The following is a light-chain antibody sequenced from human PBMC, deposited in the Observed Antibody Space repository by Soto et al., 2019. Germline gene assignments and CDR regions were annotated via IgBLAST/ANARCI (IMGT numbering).Light chain of an antibody. CDR3: QSYDTRLSAHV. CDR1: SSNIGARHD. Sequence: QSVLTQPPSVSGVPGQRVTISCTGSSSNIGARHDVHWYQQIPGAAPKLLIYGDNNRPSGVPDRFSGSKSGTSASLAITGLQAEDEADYYCQSYDTRLSAHVFGTGTKLTVL. CDR2: GDN. V-gene: IGLV1-40*01. J-gene: IGLJ1*01.